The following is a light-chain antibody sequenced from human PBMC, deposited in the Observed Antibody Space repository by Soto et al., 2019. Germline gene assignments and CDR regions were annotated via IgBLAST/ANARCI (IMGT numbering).Light chain of an antibody. CDR2: SNN. CDR1: SSNIGSNT. J-gene: IGLJ2*01. Sequence: QPVLTQPPSASGTPGQRVTISCSGSSSNIGSNTVNWYQQLPGTAPKLLIYSNNQRPSGVPDRFSGSKSGTSASLAISGLQSEDEADYYCAAWDDSLQGVFGGGTKVTVL. V-gene: IGLV1-44*01. CDR3: AAWDDSLQGV.